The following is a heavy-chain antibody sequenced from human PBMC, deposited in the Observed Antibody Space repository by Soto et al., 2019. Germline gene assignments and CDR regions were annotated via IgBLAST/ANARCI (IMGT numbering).Heavy chain of an antibody. CDR3: ARVTTIFGIINQSWFDP. Sequence: QVQLQESGPGLVKPSQTLSLTCTVSGGSISSDDYYWSWIRQHPGKGLEWIGSISYSGSKYFSPSLRSRISTSVDTSTNQVSLWLSSVTVADTAVYYCARVTTIFGIINQSWFDPGVREPWSSSPQ. J-gene: IGHJ5*02. CDR2: ISYSGSK. V-gene: IGHV4-31*03. CDR1: GGSISSDDYY. D-gene: IGHD3-3*01.